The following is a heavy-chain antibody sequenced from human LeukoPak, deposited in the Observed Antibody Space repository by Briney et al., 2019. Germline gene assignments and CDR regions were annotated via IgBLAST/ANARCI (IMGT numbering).Heavy chain of an antibody. D-gene: IGHD6-13*01. CDR2: IYSGGST. V-gene: IGHV3-53*01. J-gene: IGHJ4*02. CDR3: VKDSGGYSSSSFGS. Sequence: GSLRLSCAASGFTVSSNYMSWVRQAPGKGLEWVSVIYSGGSTYYADSVKGRFTISRDNSENTLYLQMNSLRAEDTAVYYCVKDSGGYSSSSFGSWGQGTLVTVSS. CDR1: GFTVSSNY.